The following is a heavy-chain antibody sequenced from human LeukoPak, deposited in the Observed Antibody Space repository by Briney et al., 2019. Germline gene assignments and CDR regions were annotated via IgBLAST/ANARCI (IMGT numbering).Heavy chain of an antibody. D-gene: IGHD3-22*01. V-gene: IGHV1-58*01. J-gene: IGHJ4*02. CDR3: AAVRSDSSGYSYYFDY. Sequence: SVKVSCKASGFTFTSSAVQWVRQARGQRLEWIGWIVVGSGNTNYAQKFQERVTITRDMSTSTAYMELSSLRSEDTAVYYRAAVRSDSSGYSYYFDYWGQGTLATVSS. CDR2: IVVGSGNT. CDR1: GFTFTSSA.